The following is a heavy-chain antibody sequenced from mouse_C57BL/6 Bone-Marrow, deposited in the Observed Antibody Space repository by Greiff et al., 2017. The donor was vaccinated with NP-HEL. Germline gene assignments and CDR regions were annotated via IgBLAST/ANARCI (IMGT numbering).Heavy chain of an antibody. CDR2: IDPEDGET. D-gene: IGHD3-1*01. V-gene: IGHV14-2*01. Sequence: VQLKESGAELVKPGASVKLSCTASGFNIKDYYMHWVKQRTEQGLEWIGRIDPEDGETKYAPKFQGKATITADTSSNTAYRQLSSLTSEDTAVYYCARSGGTSGFAYWGQGTLVTVSA. CDR3: ARSGGTSGFAY. J-gene: IGHJ3*01. CDR1: GFNIKDYY.